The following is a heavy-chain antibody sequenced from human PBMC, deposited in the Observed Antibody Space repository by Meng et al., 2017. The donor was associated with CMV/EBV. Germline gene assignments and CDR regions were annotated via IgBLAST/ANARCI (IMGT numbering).Heavy chain of an antibody. D-gene: IGHD3-3*01. Sequence: SETLSLTCTVSGGSISSSSYYWSWIRQPPGKGLEWIGYIYYSGSTNYNPSLKSRVTISVDTSKNQFSLKLSSVTAADTAVYYRARARRLKGLRFLEWGNYGMDVWGQGTTVTVSS. CDR1: GGSISSSSYY. V-gene: IGHV4-61*01. CDR2: IYYSGST. J-gene: IGHJ6*02. CDR3: ARARRLKGLRFLEWGNYGMDV.